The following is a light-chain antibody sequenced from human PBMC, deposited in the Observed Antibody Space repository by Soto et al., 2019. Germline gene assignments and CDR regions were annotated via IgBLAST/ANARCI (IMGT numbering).Light chain of an antibody. Sequence: ENVLTQSPATLSLSPGERATLSCRASQSLRTDLAWYQQKPGQPPRLLIYDASHRATGIPGRFSGTGSGTDFTLTISSLEPEDFAVYYCQQRSNWLFTFGPGTRVDIK. CDR1: QSLRTD. V-gene: IGKV3-11*01. CDR3: QQRSNWLFT. CDR2: DAS. J-gene: IGKJ3*01.